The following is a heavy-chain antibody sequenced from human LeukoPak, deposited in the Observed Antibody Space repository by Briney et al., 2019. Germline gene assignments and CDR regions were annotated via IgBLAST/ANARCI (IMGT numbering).Heavy chain of an antibody. D-gene: IGHD7-27*01. V-gene: IGHV3-9*01. CDR3: ARDKIELGILFDAFDI. J-gene: IGHJ3*02. CDR2: ISWNSGRI. CDR1: GFTLDDYS. Sequence: SLRLFCAASGFTLDDYSMHWVRQAPGKGLEWGSGISWNSGRIGYADSVKGRFTISRDNAKNSLYLQMYSLRAEDTAVYYCARDKIELGILFDAFDIWGQGTMVTVSS.